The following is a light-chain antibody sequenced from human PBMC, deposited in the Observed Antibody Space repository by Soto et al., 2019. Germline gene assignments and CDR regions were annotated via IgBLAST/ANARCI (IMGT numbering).Light chain of an antibody. CDR1: QSVSGN. V-gene: IGKV3-15*01. CDR2: GAS. Sequence: IVMTQSPATVSASPGERVTLSCRASQSVSGNVAWYQQKPGQPPRLLVYGASTTATDIPARFFGSGSETEFTLTITRLQSEDFGTYYCQQFNTWPRTFGQGNKVEI. CDR3: QQFNTWPRT. J-gene: IGKJ1*01.